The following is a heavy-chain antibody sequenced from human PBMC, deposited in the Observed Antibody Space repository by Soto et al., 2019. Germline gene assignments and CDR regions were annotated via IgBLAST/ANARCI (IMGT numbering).Heavy chain of an antibody. V-gene: IGHV3-23*01. J-gene: IGHJ4*02. Sequence: PGGSLRLSCAASGFTFSSYAMNWVRQAPGKGLEWVSAISGSSGTTSYADSVNGRFTISRDNSENTLYLQMNSLRPEDTAIYFCAKVSRGFLDYWGQGTLVTVSS. D-gene: IGHD3-22*01. CDR3: AKVSRGFLDY. CDR2: ISGSSGTT. CDR1: GFTFSSYA.